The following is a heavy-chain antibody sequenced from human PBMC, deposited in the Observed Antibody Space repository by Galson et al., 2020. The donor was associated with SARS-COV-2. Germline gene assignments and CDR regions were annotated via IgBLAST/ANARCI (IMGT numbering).Heavy chain of an antibody. CDR3: ARGSSPRTSDY. V-gene: IGHV3-11*01. CDR1: GVRFSDFY. Sequence: GESLKISCTASGVRFSDFYMSWIRQAPGKGLEWVSLISGSGRFTDYADSVRGRFTISRDNSENSLYLQMNSLRAEDTAVYYCARGSSPRTSDYLGQGTLVTVSS. J-gene: IGHJ4*02. D-gene: IGHD2-8*01. CDR2: ISGSGRFT.